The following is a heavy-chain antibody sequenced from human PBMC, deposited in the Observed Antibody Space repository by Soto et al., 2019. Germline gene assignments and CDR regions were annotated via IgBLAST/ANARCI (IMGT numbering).Heavy chain of an antibody. Sequence: ASVKVSCKASGGSFSRYSISWVRQAPGQGLEWMGRIIPIPDIAEYAQKFQGRVTITVDKSTSTAYMKLSGLRSEDTAVYYCARVAWAKYYFDFWGQGTPVTVSS. V-gene: IGHV1-69*02. CDR1: GGSFSRYS. J-gene: IGHJ4*02. D-gene: IGHD1-26*01. CDR2: IIPIPDIA. CDR3: ARVAWAKYYFDF.